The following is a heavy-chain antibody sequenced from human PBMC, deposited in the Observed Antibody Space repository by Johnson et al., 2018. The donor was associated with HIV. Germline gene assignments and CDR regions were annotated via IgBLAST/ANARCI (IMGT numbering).Heavy chain of an antibody. Sequence: VQLVESGGGVVQPGRSLRLSCAASGFTFSTYWMSWVRQAPGKGLEWVANINLDGSEKYYVDSVKGRFTISRDNARNSLYLQMNSLRAEDTAVYFCAREGTGNAFDIWGQGTMVTVSS. CDR2: INLDGSEK. CDR3: AREGTGNAFDI. CDR1: GFTFSTYW. J-gene: IGHJ3*02. V-gene: IGHV3-7*05. D-gene: IGHD7-27*01.